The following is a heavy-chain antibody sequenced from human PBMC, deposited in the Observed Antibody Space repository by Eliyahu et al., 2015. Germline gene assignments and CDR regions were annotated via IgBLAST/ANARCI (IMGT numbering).Heavy chain of an antibody. J-gene: IGHJ4*02. CDR3: ARYYYDSSGYSIYYFDY. CDR1: GFTFSSYW. Sequence: EVQLVESGGGLVQPGGSLRLSCAASGFTFSSYWMSWVRQAPGKGLEWVANIKQDGSEKYYVDSVKGRFTISRDNAKNSLYLQMNSLRAEDTAVYYCARYYYDSSGYSIYYFDYWGQGTLVTVSS. D-gene: IGHD3-22*01. V-gene: IGHV3-7*04. CDR2: IKQDGSEK.